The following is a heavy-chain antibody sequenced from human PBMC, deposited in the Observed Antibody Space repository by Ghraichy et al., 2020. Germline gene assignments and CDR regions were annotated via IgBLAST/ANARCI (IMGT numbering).Heavy chain of an antibody. Sequence: SETLSLTCTVSGGSISSYYWSWIRQPPGKGLEWIGYIYYSGSTNYNPSLKSRVTISVDTSKNQFSLKLSSVTAADTAVYYCARALIAVAGITGGYFDYWGQGTLVTVSS. D-gene: IGHD6-19*01. CDR1: GGSISSYY. CDR3: ARALIAVAGITGGYFDY. J-gene: IGHJ4*02. V-gene: IGHV4-59*01. CDR2: IYYSGST.